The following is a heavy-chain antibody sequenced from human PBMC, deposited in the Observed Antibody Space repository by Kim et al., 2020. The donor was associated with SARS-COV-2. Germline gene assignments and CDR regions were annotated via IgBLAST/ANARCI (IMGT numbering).Heavy chain of an antibody. V-gene: IGHV4-59*10. CDR3: ARSSYYYYYYMDV. D-gene: IGHD6-6*01. Sequence: YNPSLKSRVTMSVDTSKNQFSLKLRSVTASDTAVYYCARSSYYYYYYMDVWGKGTTVTVSS. J-gene: IGHJ6*03.